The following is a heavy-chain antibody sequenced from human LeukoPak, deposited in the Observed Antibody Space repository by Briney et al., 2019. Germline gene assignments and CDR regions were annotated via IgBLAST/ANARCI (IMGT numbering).Heavy chain of an antibody. J-gene: IGHJ4*02. CDR2: IYYSGST. V-gene: IGHV4-59*01. D-gene: IGHD3-10*01. CDR1: GGSISSYY. CDR3: ARGYGSGSYDY. Sequence: SETLSLTCTVSGGSISSYYWSWIRQPPGKGLEWIGYIYYSGSTNYNPSLKGRVTISVDTSKNQFSLKLSSVTAADTAVYYCARGYGSGSYDYWGQGTLVTVSS.